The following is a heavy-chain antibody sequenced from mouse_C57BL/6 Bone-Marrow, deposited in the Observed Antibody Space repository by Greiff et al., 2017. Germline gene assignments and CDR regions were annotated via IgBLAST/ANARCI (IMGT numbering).Heavy chain of an antibody. CDR1: GFTFSDYY. Sequence: EVQRVESGGGLVQPGGSLKLSCAASGFTFSDYYMYWVRQTPEKRLEWVAYISNGGGSTYYPDTVKGRFTISRDNAKNTLYLQMSRLKSEDTAMYYSAREGRGYYFDYWGQGTTLTVSS. CDR2: ISNGGGST. J-gene: IGHJ2*01. V-gene: IGHV5-12*01. CDR3: AREGRGYYFDY.